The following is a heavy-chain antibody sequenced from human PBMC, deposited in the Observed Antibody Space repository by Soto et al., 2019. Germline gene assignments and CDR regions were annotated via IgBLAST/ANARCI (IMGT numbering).Heavy chain of an antibody. D-gene: IGHD3-22*01. CDR3: ARSYYYDSSGYYPPGYYYYGMDV. CDR2: INAGNGNT. CDR1: GYTFTSYA. Sequence: ASVKVSCKASGYTFTSYAMHWVRQAPGQRLEWMGWINAGNGNTKYSQKFQGIVTITRDTSASTAYMELSSLRSEDTAVYYCARSYYYDSSGYYPPGYYYYGMDVWGQGTTVTVSS. J-gene: IGHJ6*02. V-gene: IGHV1-3*01.